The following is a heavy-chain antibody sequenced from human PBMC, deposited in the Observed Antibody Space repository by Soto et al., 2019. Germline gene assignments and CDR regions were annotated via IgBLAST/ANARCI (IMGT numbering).Heavy chain of an antibody. CDR2: IYHSGST. CDR3: AGGIAARPLGY. J-gene: IGHJ4*02. V-gene: IGHV4-30-2*01. Sequence: DLAWIGYIYHSGSTSYNPSLKSRDTISVDRSKNQFSRKLSSLTAAGTAVYYCAGGIAARPLGYWGQGTLVTVSS. D-gene: IGHD6-6*01.